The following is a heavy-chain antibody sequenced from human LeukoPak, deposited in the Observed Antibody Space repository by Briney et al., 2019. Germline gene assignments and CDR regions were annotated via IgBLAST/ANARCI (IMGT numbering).Heavy chain of an antibody. CDR1: GFTFSSYG. D-gene: IGHD1-26*01. V-gene: IGHV3-30*02. CDR2: IRYDGSNK. CDR3: AKGLLVGATGPFDY. Sequence: GGSLRLSCAASGFTFSSYGMRWVRPAPGKGLEWVAFIRYDGSNKYYADSVKGRFTISRDNSKNTLYLQMNSLRAEDTAVYYCAKGLLVGATGPFDYWGQGTLVTVSS. J-gene: IGHJ4*02.